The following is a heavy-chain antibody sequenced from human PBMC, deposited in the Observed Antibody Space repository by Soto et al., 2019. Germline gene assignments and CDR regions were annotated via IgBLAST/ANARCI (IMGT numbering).Heavy chain of an antibody. V-gene: IGHV1-69*13. CDR3: ASDYCSGGSRDWFDP. Sequence: SVKVSCKASGGTFSSYAISWVRQAPGQGLEWMGGIIPIFGTANYAQKFQGRVTITADESTSTAYMELSSLRSEDTAVYYCASDYCSGGSRDWFDPWGQGTLVTVSS. CDR2: IIPIFGTA. J-gene: IGHJ5*02. D-gene: IGHD2-15*01. CDR1: GGTFSSYA.